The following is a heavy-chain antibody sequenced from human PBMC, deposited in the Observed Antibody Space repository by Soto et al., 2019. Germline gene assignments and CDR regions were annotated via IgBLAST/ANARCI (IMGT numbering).Heavy chain of an antibody. Sequence: EVPLVESGGALVKLGESLPLSCAAPGFTFTSAWMTWVRRAPGRGREGVGRIKSWTDGGRVDTAAPVKGRFTISRDDSKNTFYLQMNSLKSEDTAVYYCTTWRREKSCTSVSCYGDGAYWGQGTLVTVSS. CDR3: TTWRREKSCTSVSCYGDGAY. CDR2: IKSWTDGGRV. V-gene: IGHV3-15*02. CDR1: GFTFTSAW. D-gene: IGHD2-2*01. J-gene: IGHJ4*02.